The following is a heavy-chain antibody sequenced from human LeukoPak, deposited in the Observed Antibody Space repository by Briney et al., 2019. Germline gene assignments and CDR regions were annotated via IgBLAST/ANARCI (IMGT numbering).Heavy chain of an antibody. J-gene: IGHJ4*02. CDR2: ISTDGRFT. CDR3: ARDFLHSPNCPGC. Sequence: GGSLRLSCAASGFTFSNYWMHWVRLAPGKGPMCVSRISTDGRFTSYADSVKGRFTISRDNAENTLYLHMSSLRAEDTALYYCARDFLHSPNCPGCWGQGTLVTVSS. D-gene: IGHD1-1*01. V-gene: IGHV3-74*01. CDR1: GFTFSNYW.